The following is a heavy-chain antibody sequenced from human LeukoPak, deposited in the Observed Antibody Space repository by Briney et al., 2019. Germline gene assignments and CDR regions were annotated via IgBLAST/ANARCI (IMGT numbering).Heavy chain of an antibody. V-gene: IGHV1-69*02. D-gene: IGHD3-22*01. J-gene: IGHJ3*02. Sequence: SVKVSCKASGGTFSSYTISWVRQAPGQGLEWMGRIIPILGIANYAQKFQGRVTITADKSTSTAYMELSSLKSEDTAVYYCARVPPYDSRGSTPPHDAFDIWGQGTMVTVSS. CDR3: ARVPPYDSRGSTPPHDAFDI. CDR1: GGTFSSYT. CDR2: IIPILGIA.